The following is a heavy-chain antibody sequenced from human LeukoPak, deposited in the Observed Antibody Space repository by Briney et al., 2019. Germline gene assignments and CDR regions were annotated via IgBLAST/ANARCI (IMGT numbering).Heavy chain of an antibody. V-gene: IGHV4-4*07. CDR2: IYTSGCT. Sequence: SETLSLTCTVSGGSISSYYRSWIRQPAGKGLEWIGRIYTSGCTNYNPSLKSRVTMSVDTSKNQFSLKLSSVTAADTAVYYCARVTTDSYYYYYMDVWGKGTTVSVSS. J-gene: IGHJ6*03. D-gene: IGHD4-11*01. CDR3: ARVTTDSYYYYYMDV. CDR1: GGSISSYY.